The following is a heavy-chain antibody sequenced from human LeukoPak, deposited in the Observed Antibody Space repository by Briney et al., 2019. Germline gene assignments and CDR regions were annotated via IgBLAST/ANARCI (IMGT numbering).Heavy chain of an antibody. Sequence: QPGGSLRLSCAASGFTLSTYDMHWVRQPTGEGLEWVSIIYRAGDTYYSGSVKGRFTISRDNAKNSLYLQMNSLRAEDTAVYYCATVLVSLVGATFDYWGQGTLVTVSS. CDR3: ATVLVSLVGATFDY. D-gene: IGHD1-26*01. CDR1: GFTLSTYD. V-gene: IGHV3-13*01. CDR2: IYRAGDT. J-gene: IGHJ4*02.